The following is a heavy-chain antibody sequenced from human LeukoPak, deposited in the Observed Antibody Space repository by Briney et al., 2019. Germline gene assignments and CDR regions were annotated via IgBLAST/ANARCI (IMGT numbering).Heavy chain of an antibody. J-gene: IGHJ6*03. V-gene: IGHV3-74*01. CDR2: INSDGSST. D-gene: IGHD2-15*01. CDR1: RFTLRIYW. Sequence: GGSLRLSSAASRFTLRIYWMHWGRQAPGKGLVWVSRINSDGSSTSYADSVKGRFTISRDNAKNTLYMQMNSRRAENTAVYYWGRVVQNYYYYMDVWGKGTTVTVSS. CDR3: GRVVQNYYYYMDV.